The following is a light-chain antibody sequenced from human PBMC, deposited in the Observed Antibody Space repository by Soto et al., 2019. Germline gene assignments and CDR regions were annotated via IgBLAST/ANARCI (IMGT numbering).Light chain of an antibody. CDR2: YDS. J-gene: IGLJ1*01. Sequence: SYELTQPPSVSVAPGKTARITCGGNNIGSKSVHWYQQKPGQAPVLVIYYDSDRPSGIPERFSGSNSGNTATLTISRVEAGDEADYYCQVWDSRSDHPDYVFGTGTKVTVL. V-gene: IGLV3-21*04. CDR3: QVWDSRSDHPDYV. CDR1: NIGSKS.